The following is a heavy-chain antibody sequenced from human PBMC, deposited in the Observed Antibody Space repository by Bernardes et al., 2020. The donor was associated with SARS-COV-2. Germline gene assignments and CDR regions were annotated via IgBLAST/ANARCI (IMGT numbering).Heavy chain of an antibody. V-gene: IGHV3-23*01. CDR2: ISGSGGST. Sequence: GGSLRLFCAASGFTFSSYAMSWVRQAPGKGLEWVSAISGSGGSTYYADSVKGRFTISRDNSKNTLYLQMNSLRAEDTAVYYCASSFPIVVVPAAMVPRFDYWGQGTLVTVSS. CDR3: ASSFPIVVVPAAMVPRFDY. CDR1: GFTFSSYA. J-gene: IGHJ4*02. D-gene: IGHD2-2*01.